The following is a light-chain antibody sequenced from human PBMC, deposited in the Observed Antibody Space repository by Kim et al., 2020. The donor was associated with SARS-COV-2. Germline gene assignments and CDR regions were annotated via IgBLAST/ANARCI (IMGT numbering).Light chain of an antibody. CDR1: QTISSC. Sequence: DIQMTQSPSSLSASVGDRITITCRASQTISSCLNWYQQKPGKAPKLLIYAASSLQSGVPSRFTGSGSGTEFTLTISSLQREDSATYNCQQSYTTTQYTLGQGTKLEI. J-gene: IGKJ2*01. V-gene: IGKV1-39*01. CDR2: AAS. CDR3: QQSYTTTQYT.